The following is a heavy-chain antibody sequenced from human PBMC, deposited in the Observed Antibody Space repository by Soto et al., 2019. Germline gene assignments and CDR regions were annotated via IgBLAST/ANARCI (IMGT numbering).Heavy chain of an antibody. D-gene: IGHD1-26*01. J-gene: IGHJ4*01. CDR3: ARGEQYSGRIFNY. CDR1: GDSVSSNSAG. V-gene: IGHV6-1*01. Sequence: SQTRSLPCAITGDSVSSNSAGWILVRQSPSRGLEWLGRTYYRSKWYYEYAVSVRGRITINPDTSKNQYSLQLNSVTHADTAVYLCARGEQYSGRIFNYWGQGTLFTVSP. CDR2: TYYRSKWYY.